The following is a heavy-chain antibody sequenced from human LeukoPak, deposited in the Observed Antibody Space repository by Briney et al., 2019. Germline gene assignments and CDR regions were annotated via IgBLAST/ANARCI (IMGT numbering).Heavy chain of an antibody. J-gene: IGHJ4*02. D-gene: IGHD5-12*01. V-gene: IGHV3-33*06. Sequence: GGSLRLSCAASGFSFSSYGFHWGRHAPGKGLEWVSAISYDGKNIHYADSVKGCFTISRENSRITVCLQMNSLRVEDTAVYYCAKTYSRESGYDFFFHYWGQGPRVTVSS. CDR3: AKTYSRESGYDFFFHY. CDR2: ISYDGKNI. CDR1: GFSFSSYG.